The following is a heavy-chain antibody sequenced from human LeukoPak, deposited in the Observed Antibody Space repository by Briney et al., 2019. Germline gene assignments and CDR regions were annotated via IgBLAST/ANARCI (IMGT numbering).Heavy chain of an antibody. CDR3: ARDFDTSGYYPLY. Sequence: SETLSLTCAVYGASFNDYYWSWIRQAPGKGLEWLGEINLSGDTDYNPSLKTRIIISIATSKNQFSLRLSSVTAADTAVYYCARDFDTSGYYPLYWGQGTPVTVSS. J-gene: IGHJ4*02. D-gene: IGHD3-22*01. CDR1: GASFNDYY. V-gene: IGHV4-34*01. CDR2: INLSGDT.